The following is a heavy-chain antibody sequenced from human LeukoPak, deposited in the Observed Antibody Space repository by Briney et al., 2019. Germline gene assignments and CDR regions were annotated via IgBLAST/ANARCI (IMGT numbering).Heavy chain of an antibody. CDR2: ISAYNGNT. Sequence: ASVKVSCKASGYTFTSYGISWVRQAPGQGLERMGWISAYNGNTNYAQKLQGRVTMTTDTSTSTAYMELRSLRSDDTAVYYCARDRGGGDLEEYYYYMDVWGKGTTVTVSS. J-gene: IGHJ6*03. CDR1: GYTFTSYG. CDR3: ARDRGGGDLEEYYYYMDV. D-gene: IGHD2-21*02. V-gene: IGHV1-18*01.